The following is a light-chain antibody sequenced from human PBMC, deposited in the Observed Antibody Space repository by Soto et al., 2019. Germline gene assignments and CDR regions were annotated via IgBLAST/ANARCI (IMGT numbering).Light chain of an antibody. J-gene: IGKJ3*01. CDR1: QSISSW. CDR3: QHYNSFSS. Sequence: DIQMTQSPSTLSASVGDRVTITCRVSQSISSWLAWYQQKPGKAPKLLIHDASSLQSGVPSRFSGSGSGTEFTLTISSLQPDDFATYYCQHYNSFSSFGPGTTVDIK. V-gene: IGKV1-5*01. CDR2: DAS.